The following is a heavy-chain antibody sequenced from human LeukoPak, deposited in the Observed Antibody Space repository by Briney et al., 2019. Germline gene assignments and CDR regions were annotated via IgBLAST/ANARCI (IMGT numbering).Heavy chain of an antibody. J-gene: IGHJ4*02. CDR2: IYHSGST. CDR1: GYSISRGYY. Sequence: SETLSLTCTVSGYSISRGYYWGWIRQPPGKGLEWIGSIYHSGSTYYNPSLKSRVTISVDTSKNQFSLKLSSVTAADTAVYYCARVPIVVVPAAIDYWGQGTLVTVSS. D-gene: IGHD2-2*01. V-gene: IGHV4-38-2*02. CDR3: ARVPIVVVPAAIDY.